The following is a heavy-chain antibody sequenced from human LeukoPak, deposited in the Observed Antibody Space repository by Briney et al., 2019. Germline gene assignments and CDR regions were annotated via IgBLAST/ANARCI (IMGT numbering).Heavy chain of an antibody. J-gene: IGHJ3*02. CDR3: ARARKAVADWGAFDI. CDR2: IYYSGST. CDR1: GGSISSSSYY. D-gene: IGHD6-19*01. V-gene: IGHV4-39*07. Sequence: PSETLSLTCTVSGGSISSSSYYWGWIRQPPGKGLEWIGSIYYSGSTYYNPSLKSRVTISVDTSKNQFSLKLSSVTAADTAVYYCARARKAVADWGAFDIWGQGTMVTVSS.